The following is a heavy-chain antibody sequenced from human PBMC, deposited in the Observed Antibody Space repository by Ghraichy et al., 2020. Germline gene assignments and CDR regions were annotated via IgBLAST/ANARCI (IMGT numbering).Heavy chain of an antibody. CDR1: GFTFSDYY. CDR3: ARYCSSTSCYGGAYYYYGMDV. D-gene: IGHD2-2*01. CDR2: ISSSGSTI. J-gene: IGHJ6*02. Sequence: GTLNISCAASGFTFSDYYMSWIRQAPGKGLEWVSYISSSGSTIYYADSVKGRFTISRDNAKNSLYLQMNSLRAEDTAVYYCARYCSSTSCYGGAYYYYGMDVWGQGTTVTVSS. V-gene: IGHV3-11*01.